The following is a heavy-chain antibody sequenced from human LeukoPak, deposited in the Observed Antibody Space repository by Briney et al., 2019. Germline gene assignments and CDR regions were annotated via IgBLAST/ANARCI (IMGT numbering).Heavy chain of an antibody. CDR2: IYYSGST. V-gene: IGHV4-39*07. CDR1: GGSISSSSYY. Sequence: SETLSLTCTVSGGSISSSSYYWGWIRQPPGKGLEWIGSIYYSGSTYYNPSLKSRVTISLDTSKNQFSLRLSSVTAADTAVYHCARLMGYCSTTSCHPGWLDPWAREPWSPSPQ. CDR3: ARLMGYCSTTSCHPGWLDP. J-gene: IGHJ5*02. D-gene: IGHD2-2*01.